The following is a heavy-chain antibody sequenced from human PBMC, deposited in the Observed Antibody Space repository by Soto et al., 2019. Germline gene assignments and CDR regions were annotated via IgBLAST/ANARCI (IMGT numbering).Heavy chain of an antibody. Sequence: GGSLRLSCAASGFTFSSYAMSWVRQAPGKGLEWVSAISGSGGSTYYADSVEGRFTISRDNSKNTLYLQMNSLRAEDTAVYYCAKGYYYGSGGYFDYWGQGTLVTVSS. CDR3: AKGYYYGSGGYFDY. V-gene: IGHV3-23*01. J-gene: IGHJ4*02. CDR2: ISGSGGST. CDR1: GFTFSSYA. D-gene: IGHD3-10*01.